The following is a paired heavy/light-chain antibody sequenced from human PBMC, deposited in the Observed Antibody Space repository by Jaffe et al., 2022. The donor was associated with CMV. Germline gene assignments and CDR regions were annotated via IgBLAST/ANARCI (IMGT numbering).Light chain of an antibody. CDR2: EDN. J-gene: IGLJ2*01. CDR1: SGSIASNY. Sequence: NFMLTQPHSVSESPGKTVTISCTRSSGSIASNYVQWYQQRPGSAPTTVIYEDNQRPSGVPDRFSGSIDSSSNSASLTISGLKTEDEADYYCQSYDSSIVFGGGTKLTVL. V-gene: IGLV6-57*04. CDR3: QSYDSSIV.
Heavy chain of an antibody. D-gene: IGHD3-22*01. Sequence: EVQLVESGGGLVQPGGSLRLSCAASGFTFSSYEMNWVRQAPGKGLEWVSYISSSGSTIYYADSVKGRFTISRDNAKNSLYLQMNSLRAEDTAVYYCARDHQYYDSSGYHLFDYWGQGTLVTVSS. J-gene: IGHJ4*02. V-gene: IGHV3-48*03. CDR1: GFTFSSYE. CDR3: ARDHQYYDSSGYHLFDY. CDR2: ISSSGSTI.